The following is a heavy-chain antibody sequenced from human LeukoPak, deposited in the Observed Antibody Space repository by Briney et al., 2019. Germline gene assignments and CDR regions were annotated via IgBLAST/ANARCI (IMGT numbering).Heavy chain of an antibody. CDR1: GFTFDDYG. CDR3: ARTSDGNWFDP. CDR2: INWNGGNT. Sequence: GGSLRLSCAASGFTFDDYGMSWVRQGPGKGLEWVSGINWNGGNTGYADSVKGRFTIFRDNAKNSLYLEMDSLRVEDTALYYCARTSDGNWFDPWGQGTLVTVST. J-gene: IGHJ5*02. D-gene: IGHD1-26*01. V-gene: IGHV3-20*04.